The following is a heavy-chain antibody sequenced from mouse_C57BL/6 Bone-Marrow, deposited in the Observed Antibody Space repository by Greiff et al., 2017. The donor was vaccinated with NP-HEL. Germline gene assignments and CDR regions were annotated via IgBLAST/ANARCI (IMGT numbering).Heavy chain of an antibody. D-gene: IGHD1-1*01. J-gene: IGHJ1*03. V-gene: IGHV1-7*01. CDR3: ARPFYITTVVATRYFDV. Sequence: QVQLKESGAELAKPGASVKLSCKASGYTFTSYWMHWVKQRPGQGLERIGYLKPSSGYTKYNQKFKDKATLTEDKSSSTAYMQLSSLTYEDSAVYYCARPFYITTVVATRYFDVWGTGTTVTVSS. CDR2: LKPSSGYT. CDR1: GYTFTSYW.